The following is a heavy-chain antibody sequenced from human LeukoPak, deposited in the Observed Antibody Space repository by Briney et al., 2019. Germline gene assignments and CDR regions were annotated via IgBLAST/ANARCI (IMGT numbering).Heavy chain of an antibody. Sequence: GGSLRLSCAASGFAFISYDVHWVRQAPGKGLQWVAVMSSDGSIKIYTDSVKGRFTISRDNSKNTLYLEMNSLRVDDTAVYYCARDLVSGAPDYFDSWGQGTLVTVSS. D-gene: IGHD1-26*01. CDR2: MSSDGSIK. J-gene: IGHJ4*02. CDR1: GFAFISYD. CDR3: ARDLVSGAPDYFDS. V-gene: IGHV3-30-3*01.